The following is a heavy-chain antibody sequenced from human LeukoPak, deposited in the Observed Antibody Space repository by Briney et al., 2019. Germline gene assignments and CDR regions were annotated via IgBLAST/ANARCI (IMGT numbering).Heavy chain of an antibody. CDR2: ISYDGSNK. J-gene: IGHJ5*02. D-gene: IGHD5-18*01. V-gene: IGHV3-30*18. CDR3: AKSRIQGLDP. Sequence: GGSLRLSCAASGFTFSSYGMHWVRQAPGKGLEWVAIISYDGSNKYYADSVKGRFTISRDNSKNTLYLQMNSLRAEDTAVYYCAKSRIQGLDPWGQGTLVTVSS. CDR1: GFTFSSYG.